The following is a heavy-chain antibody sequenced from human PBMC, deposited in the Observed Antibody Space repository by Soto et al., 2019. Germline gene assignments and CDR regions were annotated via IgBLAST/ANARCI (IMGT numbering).Heavy chain of an antibody. CDR3: AGASVAGNYYGMDV. CDR2: IYYSGST. J-gene: IGHJ6*02. D-gene: IGHD6-19*01. CDR1: GGSISSYY. V-gene: IGHV4-59*01. Sequence: SETLSLTCTVSGGSISSYYWSWIRQPPGKGLEWIGYIYYSGSTNYNPSLKSRVTIAVDTSKNQFSLKLSSVTAADTAVYYCAGASVAGNYYGMDVWGQGTTVTVSS.